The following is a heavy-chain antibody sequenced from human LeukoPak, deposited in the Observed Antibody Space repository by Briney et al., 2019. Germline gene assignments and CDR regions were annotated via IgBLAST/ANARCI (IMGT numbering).Heavy chain of an antibody. CDR2: MHYSGNT. V-gene: IGHV4-59*01. CDR1: GGSISSYY. Sequence: SETLSLTCTVSGGSISSYYWSWIRQSPGKGLEWICCMHYSGNTKYNSSLKSRVTISLDTYKNQFSLRLSYVTAADTAVYYCASLIRQGHYAMDVWGQGTMVTVSS. CDR3: ASLIRQGHYAMDV. J-gene: IGHJ6*02.